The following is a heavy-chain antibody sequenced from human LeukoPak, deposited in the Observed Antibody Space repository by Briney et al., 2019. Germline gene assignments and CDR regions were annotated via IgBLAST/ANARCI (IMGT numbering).Heavy chain of an antibody. J-gene: IGHJ4*02. CDR1: GFTFSSSA. CDR3: AKEGGTGTRFDY. D-gene: IGHD1-7*01. CDR2: ISGSGTGT. V-gene: IGHV3-23*01. Sequence: GGSLGLSCAASGFTFSSSAMSWVRQAPGKGLYWVSAISGSGTGTYYADSVKGRFTISRDNSKNTLYLQMNSLRAEDTAVYYCAKEGGTGTRFDYWGQGTLVTVSS.